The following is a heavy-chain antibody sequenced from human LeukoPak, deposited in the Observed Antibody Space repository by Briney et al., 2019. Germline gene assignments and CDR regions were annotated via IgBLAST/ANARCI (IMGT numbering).Heavy chain of an antibody. V-gene: IGHV3-23*01. D-gene: IGHD3-16*01. CDR1: GFTFSSYA. Sequence: GGSLRLSCAASGFTFSSYAMSWVRQAPGKGLEWVSTISGSGGSTYYADSVKGRFTISRDNSKNTLYLQMNSLRAEDTAVYYCAATYDYIWGRYDYWGQGTLVTVSS. J-gene: IGHJ4*02. CDR3: AATYDYIWGRYDY. CDR2: ISGSGGST.